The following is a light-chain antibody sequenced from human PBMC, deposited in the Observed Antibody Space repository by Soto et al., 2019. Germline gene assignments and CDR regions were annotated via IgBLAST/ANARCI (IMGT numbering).Light chain of an antibody. J-gene: IGKJ1*01. Sequence: EIVLTQSPGTLSLSPGESATLSCRASQSVTNNYLAWYQQKPGQAPRLLIADASRRATGIPDRFSGRGSGTEFTLTISRLEPEDFSVYYCQQCARSPLTFGQGTKVEMK. CDR1: QSVTNNY. V-gene: IGKV3-20*01. CDR3: QQCARSPLT. CDR2: DAS.